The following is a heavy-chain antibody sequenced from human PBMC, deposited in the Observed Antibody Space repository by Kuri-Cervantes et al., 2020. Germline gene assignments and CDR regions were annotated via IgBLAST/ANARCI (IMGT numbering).Heavy chain of an antibody. CDR2: INPNSGGT. Sequence: ASVKVSCKASGCTFTGYYMHWVRQAPGQGLEWMGWINPNSGGTNYAQKFQGRVTMTRDTSISTAYMELSSLRSEDTAVYYCARGSGLRQQLVLRYWGQGTLVTVSS. J-gene: IGHJ4*02. CDR1: GCTFTGYY. D-gene: IGHD6-13*01. CDR3: ARGSGLRQQLVLRY. V-gene: IGHV1-2*02.